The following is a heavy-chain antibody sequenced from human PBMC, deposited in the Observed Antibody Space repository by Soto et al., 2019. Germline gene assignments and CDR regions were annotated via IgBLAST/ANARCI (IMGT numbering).Heavy chain of an antibody. CDR3: ARKDKSGYFNWFDP. J-gene: IGHJ5*02. V-gene: IGHV5-51*01. CDR2: IFPSDSDT. Sequence: XESLKISCRASGNRFTSYLIAWVLQMPGKGLEWMGIIFPSDSDTRYSPSFQGQVTISADRSTSTVFLQWASLKASDTAVYFCARKDKSGYFNWFDPWGQGTLVTVSS. CDR1: GNRFTSYL. D-gene: IGHD3-22*01.